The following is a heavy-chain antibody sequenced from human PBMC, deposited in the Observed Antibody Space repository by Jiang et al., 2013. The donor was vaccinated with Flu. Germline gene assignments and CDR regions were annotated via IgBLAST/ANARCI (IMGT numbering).Heavy chain of an antibody. D-gene: IGHD3-9*01. Sequence: KVSCKASGYTFTSYDINWVRQAPGQGLEWMGIINPSGGSTSYAQKFQGRVTMTRDTSTSTVYMELSSLRSEDTAVYYCAKASTGRDFDWTFDYWGQGTLVTVSS. CDR3: AKASTGRDFDWTFDY. CDR2: INPSGGST. J-gene: IGHJ4*02. CDR1: GYTFTSYD. V-gene: IGHV1-46*01.